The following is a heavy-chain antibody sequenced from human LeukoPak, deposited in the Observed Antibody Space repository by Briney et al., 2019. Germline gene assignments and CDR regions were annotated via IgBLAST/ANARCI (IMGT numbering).Heavy chain of an antibody. CDR1: GYTFTSYG. Sequence: ASVKVSCKASGYTFTSYGTSWVRQAPGQGLEWMGWISANNGNTNSAQKFQGRVTMTTDTSTSTAYMELRSLRSDDTAVYYCARGYDSSGYYSYYFDYWGQGTLVTVSS. CDR3: ARGYDSSGYYSYYFDY. D-gene: IGHD3-22*01. J-gene: IGHJ4*02. V-gene: IGHV1-18*01. CDR2: ISANNGNT.